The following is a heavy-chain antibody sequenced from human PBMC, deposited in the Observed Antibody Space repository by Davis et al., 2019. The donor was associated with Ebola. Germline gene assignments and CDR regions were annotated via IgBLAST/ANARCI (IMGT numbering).Heavy chain of an antibody. CDR1: EFTFRDYS. Sequence: GESLKISCVASEFTFRDYSINWIRQAPGKGLEWMSIISHDGINRFYADSVKGRFTISRDNAKNSLYLQMNSLRAEDTAVYYCAREAGTVFDYWGQGTLVTVSS. CDR3: AREAGTVFDY. J-gene: IGHJ4*02. D-gene: IGHD1-1*01. CDR2: ISHDGINR. V-gene: IGHV3-30*07.